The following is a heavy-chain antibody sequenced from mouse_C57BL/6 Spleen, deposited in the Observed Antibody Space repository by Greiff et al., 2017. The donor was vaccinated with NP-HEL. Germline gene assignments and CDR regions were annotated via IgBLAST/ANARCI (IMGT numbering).Heavy chain of an antibody. CDR1: GYTFTSYW. D-gene: IGHD1-1*01. V-gene: IGHV1-52*01. J-gene: IGHJ2*01. CDR2: IDPSDSET. Sequence: QVQLQQPGAELVRPGSSVKLSCKASGYTFTSYWMHWVKQRPIQGLEWIGNIDPSDSETHYNQKFKDKATLTVDKSSSTAYMQLSSLTSEDSAVYYCARIPLYYGSSYEDFFDYWGQGTTLTVSS. CDR3: ARIPLYYGSSYEDFFDY.